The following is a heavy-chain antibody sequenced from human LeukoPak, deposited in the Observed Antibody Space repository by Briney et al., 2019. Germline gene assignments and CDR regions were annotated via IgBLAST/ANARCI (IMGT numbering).Heavy chain of an antibody. D-gene: IGHD2-21*02. V-gene: IGHV4-34*01. CDR1: GGSFSDYF. Sequence: PSETLSLICSVYGGSFSDYFWSWIRQTPGKGLEWIGEIDDGGNTNYNPSFMSRVLVSMQKSKKEFSLVMRSVTAADTAVYYCARFSRSTWGDWGDAFDIWSQGATVIVSS. CDR2: IDDGGNT. J-gene: IGHJ3*02. CDR3: ARFSRSTWGDWGDAFDI.